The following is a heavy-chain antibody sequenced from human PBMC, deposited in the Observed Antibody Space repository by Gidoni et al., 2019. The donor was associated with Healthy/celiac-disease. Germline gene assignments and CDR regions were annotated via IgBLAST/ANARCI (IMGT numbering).Heavy chain of an antibody. CDR2: IIHILGIA. CDR1: ECPFSSYA. J-gene: IGHJ4*02. CDR3: ARGGIAAPYYFDY. V-gene: IGHV1-69*04. D-gene: IGHD6-13*01. Sequence: QVQLVRSGAAGKKPGASAKVSGQASECPFSSYASSWVRQASGQGLEWMGRIIHILGIANYAQKFQGRVTITADKSTSTAYMELSSLRSEDSSVYYCARGGIAAPYYFDYWGQGTLVTVSS.